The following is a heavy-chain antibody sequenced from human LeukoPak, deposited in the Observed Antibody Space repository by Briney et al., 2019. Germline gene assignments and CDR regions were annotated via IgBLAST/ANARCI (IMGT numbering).Heavy chain of an antibody. CDR1: GFRYSKYD. D-gene: IGHD2-2*01. V-gene: IGHV3-23*01. Sequence: GGSLRLSCAASGFRYSKYDMQWLLEARGKGLDGVSTTSAGGSSTYYADSVKGRFTISRDNSKNTFYLQMNSLRAEDTAEYYCAKGGYCSSSSCYYGWFEPWGQGTLVTVSS. J-gene: IGHJ5*02. CDR2: TSAGGSST. CDR3: AKGGYCSSSSCYYGWFEP.